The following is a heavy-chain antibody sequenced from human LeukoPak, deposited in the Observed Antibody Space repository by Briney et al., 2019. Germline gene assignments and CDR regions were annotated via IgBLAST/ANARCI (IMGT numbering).Heavy chain of an antibody. Sequence: ASVKVSRKASGYSFTSHYMHWVRQAPGQGLEWMGLINPRGTATRYAESFQGRLTLTRDLSTSTDYMELSSLRSDDTAVYFCARDTSEGDYAWWFDPWGQGTLVTVAS. D-gene: IGHD3-16*01. J-gene: IGHJ5*02. V-gene: IGHV1-46*01. CDR2: INPRGTAT. CDR3: ARDTSEGDYAWWFDP. CDR1: GYSFTSHY.